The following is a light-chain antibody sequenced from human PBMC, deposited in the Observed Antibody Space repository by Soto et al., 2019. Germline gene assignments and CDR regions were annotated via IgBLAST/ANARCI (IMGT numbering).Light chain of an antibody. CDR1: SNDVGGYDY. J-gene: IGLJ2*01. CDR3: SSYTTTSTVV. CDR2: DVY. V-gene: IGLV2-14*01. Sequence: QSMLTQPASVSGSPGQSITISCTGTSNDVGGYDYVSWFQQYPGKAPSLMLYDVYRRPSGVSYRFSGSKSGNTASLTISGLQAEDEADYYCSSYTTTSTVVFGGGTQLTVL.